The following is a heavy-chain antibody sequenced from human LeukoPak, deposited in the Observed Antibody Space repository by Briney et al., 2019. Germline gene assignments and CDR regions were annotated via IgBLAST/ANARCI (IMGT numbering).Heavy chain of an antibody. D-gene: IGHD6-19*01. V-gene: IGHV3-48*03. J-gene: IGHJ4*02. Sequence: GGSLRLSCAASGFTFSSYEMNWIRQAPGKGLVRVSYSSSSGSTRHYADSVKGRFTISRYDAKNSMYLQMNSLRAEDTAVYYCTRNGFRGGLDYWGQGTLVTVS. CDR2: SSSSGSTR. CDR1: GFTFSSYE. CDR3: TRNGFRGGLDY.